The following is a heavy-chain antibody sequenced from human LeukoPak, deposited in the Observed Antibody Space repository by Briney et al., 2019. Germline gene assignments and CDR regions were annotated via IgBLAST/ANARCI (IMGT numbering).Heavy chain of an antibody. CDR1: GGSFSGYY. Sequence: SETLSLTCAVYGGSFSGYYWSWIRQPPGKGLEWIGEINHSGSTNYNPSLKSRVTISVDTSKNQFSLKLSSVTAADTAVYYCARHPYEGAAAGTYYYYYMDVWGKGTTVTISS. J-gene: IGHJ6*03. D-gene: IGHD6-13*01. V-gene: IGHV4-34*01. CDR3: ARHPYEGAAAGTYYYYYMDV. CDR2: INHSGST.